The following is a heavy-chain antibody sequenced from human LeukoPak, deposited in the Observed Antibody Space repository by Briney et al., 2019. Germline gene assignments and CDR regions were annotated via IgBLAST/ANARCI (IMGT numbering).Heavy chain of an antibody. CDR1: GASVFTSEFY. J-gene: IGHJ4*02. CDR3: ASVKWDLSFDF. D-gene: IGHD1-26*01. Sequence: PSETLSLSCSISGASVFTSEFYWGWVRQPPGKGLDWFGSLRHDGRAFYSPSFESRITIALDMSKNQFSLKLSSVTAADTAVYYCASVKWDLSFDFWGQGILVTVSS. V-gene: IGHV4-39*07. CDR2: LRHDGRA.